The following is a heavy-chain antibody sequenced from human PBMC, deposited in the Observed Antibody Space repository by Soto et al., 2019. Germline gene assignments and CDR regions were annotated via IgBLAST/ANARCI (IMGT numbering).Heavy chain of an antibody. CDR2: ISWNSGSI. Sequence: EVQLVESGGGLVQPGRSLRLSCAASGFTFDDYAMHWVRQAPGKGLEWVSGISWNSGSIGYADSVKGRFTISRDNAKNSLYLQMNSLRAEDTALYYCGKDMSSSSTFGVGFDYWGQGTLVTVSS. V-gene: IGHV3-9*01. D-gene: IGHD6-13*01. CDR3: GKDMSSSSTFGVGFDY. CDR1: GFTFDDYA. J-gene: IGHJ4*02.